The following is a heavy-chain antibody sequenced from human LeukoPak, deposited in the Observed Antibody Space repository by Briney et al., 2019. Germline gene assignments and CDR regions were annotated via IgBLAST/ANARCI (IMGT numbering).Heavy chain of an antibody. CDR2: IYNTDNT. CDR1: GGSISSYY. Sequence: SETLSLTCTVSGGSISSYYWSWIRQPPGKGLEWIAYIYNTDNTKYNPSLKSRATISVDTSKHQISLKLRSVTAADTAIYYCARDTSLGMPQWFDPWGQGALVTVSS. V-gene: IGHV4-59*01. D-gene: IGHD2-2*01. J-gene: IGHJ5*02. CDR3: ARDTSLGMPQWFDP.